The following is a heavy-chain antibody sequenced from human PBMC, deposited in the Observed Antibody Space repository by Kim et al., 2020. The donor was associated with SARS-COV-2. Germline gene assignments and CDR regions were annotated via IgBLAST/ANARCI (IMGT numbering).Heavy chain of an antibody. D-gene: IGHD2-15*01. J-gene: IGHJ6*02. CDR3: ARGGNPHYSYYGMDV. Sequence: SVKGRFTITRDNSTNTLYLQMNSLRAEDTAVYYCARGGNPHYSYYGMDVWGQGTTVTVSS. V-gene: IGHV3-30*07.